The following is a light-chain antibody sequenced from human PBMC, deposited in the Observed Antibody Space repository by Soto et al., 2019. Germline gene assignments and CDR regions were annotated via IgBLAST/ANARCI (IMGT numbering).Light chain of an antibody. CDR3: QKYGREPGCT. CDR2: ATS. J-gene: IGKJ1*01. Sequence: EIVLTQSPGTLSLSTGERATLSCRANQSVDSNFLAWNQQKPGQAPRLLIDATSTRATGIPDRFSGSGSGTDFTLTISRLEPEDVAVYYCQKYGREPGCTVGRGTKVEV. V-gene: IGKV3-20*01. CDR1: QSVDSNF.